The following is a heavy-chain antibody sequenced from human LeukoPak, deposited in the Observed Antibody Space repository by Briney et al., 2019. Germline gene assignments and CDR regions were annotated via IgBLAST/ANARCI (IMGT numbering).Heavy chain of an antibody. CDR1: GFTFSSYA. V-gene: IGHV3-23*01. CDR3: AKRSMVSTWLDY. D-gene: IGHD3-10*01. Sequence: GGSLRLSCAAPGFTFSSYAMSWVRPAPGKGLEWVSAISGSGGSTYYADSVKGRFTISRDNSKNTLYLQMNSLRAEDTAVYYCAKRSMVSTWLDYWGQGTLVTVSS. CDR2: ISGSGGST. J-gene: IGHJ4*02.